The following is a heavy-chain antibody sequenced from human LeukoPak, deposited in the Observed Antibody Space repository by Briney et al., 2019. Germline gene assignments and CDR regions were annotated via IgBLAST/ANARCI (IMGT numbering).Heavy chain of an antibody. CDR3: ARDGGVNSGSYYNFDY. CDR2: INHSGST. D-gene: IGHD1-26*01. Sequence: SETLSLTCAVYGGSFSGYYWSWIRQPPGKGLEWIGEINHSGSTNYNPSLKSRVTISVDTSKNQFSLKLSSVTAADTAVYYCARDGGVNSGSYYNFDYWGQGTLVTVSS. J-gene: IGHJ4*02. V-gene: IGHV4-34*01. CDR1: GGSFSGYY.